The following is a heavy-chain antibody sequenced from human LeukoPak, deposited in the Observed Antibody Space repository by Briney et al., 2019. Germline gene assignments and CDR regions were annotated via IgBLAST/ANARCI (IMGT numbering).Heavy chain of an antibody. J-gene: IGHJ4*02. D-gene: IGHD6-13*01. Sequence: SETLSLTCTVSGGSISSYYRSWIRQPPGKGLEWIGYIYYSGSTYYNPSLKSRVTISVDTSKNQFSLKLSSVTAADTAVYYCARTGIAAAPVSFFDYWGQGTLVTVSS. CDR1: GGSISSYY. CDR3: ARTGIAAAPVSFFDY. V-gene: IGHV4-59*01. CDR2: IYYSGST.